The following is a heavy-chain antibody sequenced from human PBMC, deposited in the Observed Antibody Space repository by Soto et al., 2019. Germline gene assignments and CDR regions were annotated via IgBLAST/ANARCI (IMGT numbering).Heavy chain of an antibody. V-gene: IGHV4-39*01. Sequence: QLQLQESGPGLVKPSETLSLTCTVSGGSISSSSYYWGWIRQPPGKGLEWIGSIYYSGSTYYNPSLKSRVTISVDTSKNQFSLKLSSVTAADTAVYYCARSFTVAGSYFYFDYWGQGTLVTVSS. D-gene: IGHD1-26*01. J-gene: IGHJ4*02. CDR2: IYYSGST. CDR3: ARSFTVAGSYFYFDY. CDR1: GGSISSSSYY.